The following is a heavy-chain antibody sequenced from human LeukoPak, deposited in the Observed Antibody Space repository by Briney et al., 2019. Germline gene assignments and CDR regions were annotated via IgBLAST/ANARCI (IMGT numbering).Heavy chain of an antibody. CDR3: AKPDLSAPYYYVDV. CDR2: ISYDGSNK. J-gene: IGHJ6*03. V-gene: IGHV3-30*18. Sequence: GGSLRLSCAASGFTFSSYGMHWVRQAPGKGLEWVAVISYDGSNKYYADSVKGRFTISRDNSKNTLYLQMNSLRAEDTAVYYCAKPDLSAPYYYVDVWGKGTTVTVSS. CDR1: GFTFSSYG.